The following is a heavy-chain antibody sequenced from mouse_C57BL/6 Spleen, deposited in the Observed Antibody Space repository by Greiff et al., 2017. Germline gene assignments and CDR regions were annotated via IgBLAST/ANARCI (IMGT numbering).Heavy chain of an antibody. CDR1: GYTFTDYN. J-gene: IGHJ1*03. CDR3: ARGVLRADWYFDV. Sequence: EVQLQESGPELVKPGASVKIPCKASGYTFTDYNMDWVKQSHGKSLEWIGDINPNHGGTIYNQKFKGKATLTVDKSSSTAYMELRSLTSEDTAVYYCARGVLRADWYFDVWGTGTTVTVSS. V-gene: IGHV1-18*01. D-gene: IGHD1-1*01. CDR2: INPNHGGT.